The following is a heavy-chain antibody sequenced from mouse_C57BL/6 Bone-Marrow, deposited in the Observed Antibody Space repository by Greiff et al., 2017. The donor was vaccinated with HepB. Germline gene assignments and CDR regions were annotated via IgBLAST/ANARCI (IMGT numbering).Heavy chain of an antibody. CDR3: ARRWANYYAMDY. CDR2: ISSGSSTI. D-gene: IGHD3-1*01. Sequence: EVKLVESGGGLVKPGGSLKLSCAASGFTFSDYGMHWVRQAPEKGLEWVAYISSGSSTIYYADTVKGRFTISRDNAKNTLFLQMTSLRSEDTAMYYCARRWANYYAMDYWGQGTSVTVSS. J-gene: IGHJ4*01. V-gene: IGHV5-17*01. CDR1: GFTFSDYG.